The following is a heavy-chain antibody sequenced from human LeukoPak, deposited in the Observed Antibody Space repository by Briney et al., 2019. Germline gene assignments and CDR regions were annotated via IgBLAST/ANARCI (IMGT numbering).Heavy chain of an antibody. J-gene: IGHJ4*02. Sequence: GASVTVSFTASGYTFNIYGISWVRQAPGQGLGWMGWISAYNGNTNYAQKVQGRVTMTTNTSTSTAYMELRSLRSDDTAVYYCAREGAYGDFEYWGQGTLVTVSS. V-gene: IGHV1-18*01. CDR1: GYTFNIYG. CDR2: ISAYNGNT. D-gene: IGHD4-17*01. CDR3: AREGAYGDFEY.